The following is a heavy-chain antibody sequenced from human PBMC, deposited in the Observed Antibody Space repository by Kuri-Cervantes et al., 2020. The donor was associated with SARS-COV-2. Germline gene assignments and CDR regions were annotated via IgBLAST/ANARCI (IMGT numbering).Heavy chain of an antibody. CDR1: GFKFSSYW. CDR3: ARDRLRYCSSTSCYGWFDP. CDR2: INSDGSST. J-gene: IGHJ5*02. Sequence: GESLKISSAASGFKFSSYWMHWVRQAPGKGLVRVSRINSDGSSTSYADSVKGRFTISRDNAKNTLYLQMSSLRAEDTAVYYCARDRLRYCSSTSCYGWFDPWGQGTLVTVSS. D-gene: IGHD2-2*01. V-gene: IGHV3-74*01.